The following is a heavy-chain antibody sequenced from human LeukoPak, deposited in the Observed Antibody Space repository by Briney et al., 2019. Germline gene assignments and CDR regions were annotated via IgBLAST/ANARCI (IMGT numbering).Heavy chain of an antibody. D-gene: IGHD2-2*01. CDR3: ANPFSTPRSNYYIDV. V-gene: IGHV3-30*04. Sequence: PGRSLRLSCAASGFTFSSYAMHWVRQAPGKGLEWVAVISYDGSNKYYADSVKGRFTISRDNSKNTLYLQMNSLRAEDTAVYYCANPFSTPRSNYYIDVWGKGTTVTVSS. CDR2: ISYDGSNK. CDR1: GFTFSSYA. J-gene: IGHJ6*03.